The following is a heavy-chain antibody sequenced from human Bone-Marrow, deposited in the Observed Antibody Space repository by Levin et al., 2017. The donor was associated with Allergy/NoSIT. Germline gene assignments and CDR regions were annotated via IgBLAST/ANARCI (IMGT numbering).Heavy chain of an antibody. V-gene: IGHV1-2*02. Sequence: ASVKVSCKASGYIFTDYSIHWVRQAPGQGLEWMGWINPNRGDTHYAPKFQGRVTMTRDTSINTAYMELPSLRSDDTAIYYCARDAIYSGSNWFDPWGQGTLVTVSS. CDR2: INPNRGDT. J-gene: IGHJ5*02. D-gene: IGHD1-26*01. CDR3: ARDAIYSGSNWFDP. CDR1: GYIFTDYS.